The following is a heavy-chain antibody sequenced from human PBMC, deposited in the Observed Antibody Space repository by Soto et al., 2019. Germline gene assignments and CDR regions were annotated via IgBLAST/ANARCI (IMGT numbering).Heavy chain of an antibody. J-gene: IGHJ6*03. CDR2: IYYSGST. V-gene: IGHV4-39*01. CDR3: ARHAGDYSGPYYYYYYYMDV. Sequence: SETLSLTCTVSGGSISSSSYYWGWIRQPPGKGLEWIGSIYYSGSTYYNPSLKSRVTISVDTSKNQFSLKLSSVTAADTAVYYCARHAGDYSGPYYYYYYYMDVWGKGTTVTVSS. D-gene: IGHD4-4*01. CDR1: GGSISSSSYY.